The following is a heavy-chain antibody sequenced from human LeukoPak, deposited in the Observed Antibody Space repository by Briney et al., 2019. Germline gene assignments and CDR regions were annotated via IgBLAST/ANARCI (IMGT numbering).Heavy chain of an antibody. CDR3: AKGGYTTWFDP. D-gene: IGHD2-15*01. J-gene: IGHJ5*02. Sequence: PGGSLRLSCAASGFTFREYSMSWVRQAPGKGLEWVSNIRSNGGDTYCTDSVKGRFTISRDNSKNTLYLEMNSLRAGDTAVYCCAKGGYTTWFDPWGQGTLVTVSS. CDR2: IRSNGGDT. CDR1: GFTFREYS. V-gene: IGHV3-23*01.